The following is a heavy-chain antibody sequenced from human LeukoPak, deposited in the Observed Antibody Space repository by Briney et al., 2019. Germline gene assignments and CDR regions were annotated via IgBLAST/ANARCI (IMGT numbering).Heavy chain of an antibody. CDR2: FDYSGNT. V-gene: IGHV4-59*01. CDR3: ARDRTSSTRGSFGI. J-gene: IGHJ3*02. CDR1: GGSISSYY. Sequence: SQTLSLTCTVSGGSISSYYWSWIRQPPGKRLEWIGYFDYSGNTNYNPSLKSRVTISGDTSKNHFSLNLNSVTAADTAVYYCARDRTSSTRGSFGIWGQGTMVTVSS. D-gene: IGHD1-1*01.